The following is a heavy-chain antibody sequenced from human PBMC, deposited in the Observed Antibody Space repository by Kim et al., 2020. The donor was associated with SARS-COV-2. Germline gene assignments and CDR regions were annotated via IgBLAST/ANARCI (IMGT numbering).Heavy chain of an antibody. Sequence: SETLSLTCAVYGGSFSGYYWSWIRQPPGKGLEWIGEINHSGSTNYNPSLKSRVTISVDTSKNQFSLKLSSVTAADTAVYYCARIGRCDILTGYCLSRMVVWGQGTTVTVSS. J-gene: IGHJ6*02. CDR3: ARIGRCDILTGYCLSRMVV. V-gene: IGHV4-34*01. CDR1: GGSFSGYY. D-gene: IGHD3-9*01. CDR2: INHSGST.